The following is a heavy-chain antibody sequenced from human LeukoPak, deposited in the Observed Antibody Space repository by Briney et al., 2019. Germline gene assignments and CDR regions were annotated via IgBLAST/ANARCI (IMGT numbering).Heavy chain of an antibody. CDR2: IYSGGST. CDR3: ARGGHYDYVWGRYRQKDGFDY. V-gene: IGHV3-53*01. Sequence: GGSLRLSCAASGFTFSSNYMSWVRQAPGKGLEWVSVIYSGGSTYYADSVKGRFTISRDNSKNTLYLQMNSLRAEDTAVYYCARGGHYDYVWGRYRQKDGFDYWGQGTLVTVSS. D-gene: IGHD3-16*02. J-gene: IGHJ4*02. CDR1: GFTFSSNY.